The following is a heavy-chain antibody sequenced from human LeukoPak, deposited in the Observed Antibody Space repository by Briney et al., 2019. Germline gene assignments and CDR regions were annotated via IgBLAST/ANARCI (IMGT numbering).Heavy chain of an antibody. V-gene: IGHV4-39*01. D-gene: IGHD1-26*01. CDR2: IYYSGST. CDR3: ARLWEREDAFDI. CDR1: GGSISSSSSY. Sequence: PSETLSLTCTVSGGSISSSSSYWGWIRQPPGKGLEWIGSIYYSGSTYYNPSLKSRVTISVDTSRNQFSLKLSSVTAADTAVYYCARLWEREDAFDIWGQGTMVTVSS. J-gene: IGHJ3*02.